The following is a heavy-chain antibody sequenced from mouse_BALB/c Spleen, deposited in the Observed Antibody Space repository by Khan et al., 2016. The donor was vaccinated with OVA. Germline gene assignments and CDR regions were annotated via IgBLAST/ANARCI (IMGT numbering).Heavy chain of an antibody. J-gene: IGHJ2*01. CDR3: ARKARIKY. CDR1: GYSITSGYG. CDR2: ISYSGST. Sequence: EVELVESGPGLVKPSQALSLTCTVTGYSITSGYGWYWIRQFPGNKLERMGDISYSGSTNYNQSLKSLISITRDTSKNEFFLQLNSVTTEDTATYYCARKARIKYWGQGTTLTVSS. V-gene: IGHV3-1*02.